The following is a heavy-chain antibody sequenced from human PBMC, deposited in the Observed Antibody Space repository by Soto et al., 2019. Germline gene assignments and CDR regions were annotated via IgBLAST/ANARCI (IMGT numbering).Heavy chain of an antibody. Sequence: PGGSLRLSCAVSGFTFSSYAMHWVSQAPGKGLEWVAVISYDGSNKYYADSVKGRFTISRDNSKNTLYLQMNSLRAEDTAVYYCARDGVRFLDQKDYYYGMDVWGQGTTVTVSS. V-gene: IGHV3-30-3*01. CDR3: ARDGVRFLDQKDYYYGMDV. D-gene: IGHD3-3*01. CDR2: ISYDGSNK. CDR1: GFTFSSYA. J-gene: IGHJ6*02.